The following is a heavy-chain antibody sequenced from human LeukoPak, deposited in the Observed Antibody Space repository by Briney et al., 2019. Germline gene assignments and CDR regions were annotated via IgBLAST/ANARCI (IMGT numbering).Heavy chain of an antibody. J-gene: IGHJ4*02. CDR1: EFTFSSYS. CDR3: ASSLVDTAMARTDY. D-gene: IGHD5-18*01. CDR2: ISSSSSYI. Sequence: GGSLRLSCAASEFTFSSYSMNWVRQAPGKGLEWVSSISSSSSYIYYADSVKGRFTISRDNAKNSLYLQMNSLRAEDTAVYYCASSLVDTAMARTDYWGQGTLVTVSS. V-gene: IGHV3-21*01.